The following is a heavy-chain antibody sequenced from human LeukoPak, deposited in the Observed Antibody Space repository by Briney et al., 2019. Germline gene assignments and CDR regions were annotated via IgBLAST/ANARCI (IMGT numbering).Heavy chain of an antibody. CDR3: ARDRASTVTTFDY. Sequence: ASVRVSCKVSGYTLNGLSMHWVRQAPGQGLEWMGWINPNSGGTNYAQKFQGRVTMTRDTSISTAYMELSRLRSDDTAVYYCARDRASTVTTFDYWGQGTLVTVSS. D-gene: IGHD4-17*01. J-gene: IGHJ4*02. V-gene: IGHV1-2*02. CDR2: INPNSGGT. CDR1: GYTLNGLS.